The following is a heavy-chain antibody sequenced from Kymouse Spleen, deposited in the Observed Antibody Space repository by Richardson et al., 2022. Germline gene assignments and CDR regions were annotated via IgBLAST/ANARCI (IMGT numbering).Heavy chain of an antibody. Sequence: QVQLVESGGGVVQPGRSLRLSCAASGFTFSSYGMHWVRQAPGKGLEWVAVIWYDGSNKYYADSVKGRFTISRDNSKNTLYLQMNSLRAEDTAVYYCARAGAVAGPFDYWGQGTLVTVSS. J-gene: IGHJ4*02. D-gene: IGHD6-19*01. CDR2: IWYDGSNK. V-gene: IGHV3-33*01. CDR3: ARAGAVAGPFDY. CDR1: GFTFSSYG.